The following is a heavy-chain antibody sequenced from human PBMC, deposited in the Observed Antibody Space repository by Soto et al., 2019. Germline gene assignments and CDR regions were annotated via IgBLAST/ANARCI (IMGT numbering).Heavy chain of an antibody. Sequence: QVQLVQSGAEVKKPGASVKVSCKASGYIFINYYIHWMRQAPGQGLEWIGIINPNGGSTNYAQKFRGRVTLARDTSTSTVYMDLSSLRSEDTAMYYCARDLAAGDFWGQGTLVTVSS. J-gene: IGHJ4*02. CDR2: INPNGGST. V-gene: IGHV1-46*01. D-gene: IGHD6-13*01. CDR3: ARDLAAGDF. CDR1: GYIFINYY.